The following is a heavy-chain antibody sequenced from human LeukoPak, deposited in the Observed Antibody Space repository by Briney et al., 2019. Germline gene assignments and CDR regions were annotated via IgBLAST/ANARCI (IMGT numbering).Heavy chain of an antibody. CDR2: MNPNSGNT. Sequence: ASVKVSCKASGYTFTSYDINWVRQATGQGLEWMGWMNPNSGNTGYAQKFQGRVTMTRNTSISTAYMELSSLRSEDTAVYCCAKRDAGYSNYYYYGMDVWGQGTTVTVS. CDR3: AKRDAGYSNYYYYGMDV. CDR1: GYTFTSYD. V-gene: IGHV1-8*01. J-gene: IGHJ6*02. D-gene: IGHD4-11*01.